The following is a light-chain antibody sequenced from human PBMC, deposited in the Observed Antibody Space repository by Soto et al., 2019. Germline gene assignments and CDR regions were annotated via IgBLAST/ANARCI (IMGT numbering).Light chain of an antibody. V-gene: IGLV2-11*01. Sequence: QSALTQPRSVSGSPGQSVTISCSGTSSDVGGYNYVSRYQQHPGKAPKLMIYDIIKRPSGVPDRFSGSKSGNTASLTISGLQAEDGADYYCCSYAGSYTVTFGGGTKLTVL. CDR3: CSYAGSYTVT. CDR1: SSDVGGYNY. J-gene: IGLJ2*01. CDR2: DII.